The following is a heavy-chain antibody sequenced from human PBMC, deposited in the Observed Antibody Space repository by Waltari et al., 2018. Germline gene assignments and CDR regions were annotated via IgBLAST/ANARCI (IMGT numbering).Heavy chain of an antibody. CDR3: AKYDLLTDHGSTHYYFDY. CDR1: GFTFSNYW. J-gene: IGHJ4*02. Sequence: EVQLVESGGGLVQPGGSLRLSCVASGFTFSNYWMSWVSQAPGKGLEWVANIKEDGSIKNYVDSVKGRFTISRDNAQKSLYLQLSSLRVEDTARYYCAKYDLLTDHGSTHYYFDYWGQGALVTVSS. V-gene: IGHV3-7*01. D-gene: IGHD3-9*01. CDR2: IKEDGSIK.